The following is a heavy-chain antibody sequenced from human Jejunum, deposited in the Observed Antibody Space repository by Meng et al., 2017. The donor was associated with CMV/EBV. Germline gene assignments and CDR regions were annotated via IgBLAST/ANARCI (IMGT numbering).Heavy chain of an antibody. CDR1: GFTFSSYW. CDR3: ARQKCGGDCDMDV. D-gene: IGHD2-21*01. V-gene: IGHV3-7*01. CDR2: IKQDGSER. Sequence: SGFTFSSYWMNWVRQVPGKGLEWVANIKQDGSERYYVESVKGRFTISRNNARNSLFLQMDGLRAEDTAVYYCARQKCGGDCDMDVWGQGTTVTVSS. J-gene: IGHJ6*02.